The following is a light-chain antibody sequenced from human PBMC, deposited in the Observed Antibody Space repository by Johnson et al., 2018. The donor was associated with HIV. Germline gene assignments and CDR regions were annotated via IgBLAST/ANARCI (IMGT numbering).Light chain of an antibody. CDR2: KNN. CDR1: SSTIGNKY. J-gene: IGLJ1*01. CDR3: GTWDSSLSAGF. V-gene: IGLV1-51*02. Sequence: QSVLTQPPSVSAAPGQKVTISCSGSSSTIGNKYVSWYQILPGTAPKLLIYKNNQRPSGIPDRFSGSKSGTSATLGITGLQTGDEADYYCGTWDSSLSAGFFGTGTKVTCL.